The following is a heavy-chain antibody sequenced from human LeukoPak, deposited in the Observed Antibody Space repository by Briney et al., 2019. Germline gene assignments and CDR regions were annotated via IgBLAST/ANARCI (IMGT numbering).Heavy chain of an antibody. D-gene: IGHD3-22*01. CDR2: INHGGST. Sequence: PSETLSLTCAVYGGSFSGYYWSWIRQPPGKRLEWIGRINHGGSTNYNPSLKSRVTLSEDTPKNQFSLKLSSVTAADTAVYYCARGTYDTSGYYFYLDYWGQGILVTVSS. J-gene: IGHJ4*02. V-gene: IGHV4-34*01. CDR3: ARGTYDTSGYYFYLDY. CDR1: GGSFSGYY.